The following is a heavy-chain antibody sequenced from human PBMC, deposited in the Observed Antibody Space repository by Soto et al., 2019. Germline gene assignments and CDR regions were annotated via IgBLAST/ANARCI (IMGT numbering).Heavy chain of an antibody. D-gene: IGHD6-13*01. CDR3: TRDASRDSSARGWFDP. CDR2: ISSNSAYI. CDR1: GFSFSSSE. J-gene: IGHJ5*02. V-gene: IGHV3-21*01. Sequence: PGGSLRLSCAASGFSFSSSEMTWVRQAPGEGLEWVSTISSNSAYIYYTDALRGRFTISRDNAKNSLHLQMNSLRAEDTAVYYCTRDASRDSSARGWFDPWGPGTLVTVSS.